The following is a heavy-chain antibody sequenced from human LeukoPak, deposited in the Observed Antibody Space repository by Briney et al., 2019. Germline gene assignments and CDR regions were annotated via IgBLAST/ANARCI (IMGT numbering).Heavy chain of an antibody. CDR3: ARGGIQVSGIDEFDY. Sequence: GGSLRLSCAASGFTFIDYDMHWVRQVIGKGLEWVSATGIRGDTHYSGSVKGRFTISRENAESSLYLQMNSLRAEDTAVYYCARGGIQVSGIDEFDYWGQGTLVTVSS. D-gene: IGHD6-19*01. V-gene: IGHV3-13*01. CDR2: TGIRGDT. J-gene: IGHJ4*02. CDR1: GFTFIDYD.